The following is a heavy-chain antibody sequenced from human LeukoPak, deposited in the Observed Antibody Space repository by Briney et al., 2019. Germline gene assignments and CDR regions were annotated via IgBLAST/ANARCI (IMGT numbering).Heavy chain of an antibody. CDR3: ARALISHYYYYMDV. J-gene: IGHJ6*03. CDR1: GFTFSSYS. V-gene: IGHV3-7*01. Sequence: PGGSLRLSCAASGFTFSSYSMNWVRQAPGKGLEWVANIKQDGSEKYYVDSVKGRFTISRDNAKNSLYLQMNSLRAEDTAVYYCARALISHYYYYMDVWGKGTTVTVSS. CDR2: IKQDGSEK. D-gene: IGHD2-8*01.